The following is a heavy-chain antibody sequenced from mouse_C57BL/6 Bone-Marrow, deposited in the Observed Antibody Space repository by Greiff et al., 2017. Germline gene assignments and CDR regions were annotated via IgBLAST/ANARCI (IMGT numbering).Heavy chain of an antibody. Sequence: QVQLKESGAELVKPGASVKISCKASGYAFSSYWMNWVKQRPGKGLEWIGQIYPGDGDTNYNGKFKGKATLTADKSSSTAYMQLSSLTSEDSAVYFCATYYSNTWFAYWGQGTLVTVSA. CDR2: IYPGDGDT. D-gene: IGHD2-5*01. CDR3: ATYYSNTWFAY. V-gene: IGHV1-80*01. CDR1: GYAFSSYW. J-gene: IGHJ3*01.